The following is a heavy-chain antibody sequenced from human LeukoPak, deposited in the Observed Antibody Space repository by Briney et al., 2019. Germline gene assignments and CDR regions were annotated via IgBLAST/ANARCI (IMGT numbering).Heavy chain of an antibody. J-gene: IGHJ3*02. CDR3: ARDAVAARTPGAFDI. D-gene: IGHD1-26*01. CDR2: INPNSGGT. Sequence: ASLKVSCKASGYTFTGYNMHWVPPAPGQRLEWMGWINPNSGGTNYAQNFQGRVTMTTDTSISTAYMELRRLRSDDTAVYYCARDAVAARTPGAFDIWGQGTMVTVSS. CDR1: GYTFTGYN. V-gene: IGHV1-2*02.